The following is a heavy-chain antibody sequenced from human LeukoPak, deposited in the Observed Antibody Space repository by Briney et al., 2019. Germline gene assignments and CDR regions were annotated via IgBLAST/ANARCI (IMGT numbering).Heavy chain of an antibody. CDR2: ISSSGSTI. CDR1: GFTFSSYE. J-gene: IGHJ4*02. CDR3: ARESPDRRDGYKL. D-gene: IGHD5-24*01. V-gene: IGHV3-48*03. Sequence: GGSLRLSSAASGFTFSSYEMNWVRQAPGKGLEWVSYISSSGSTIYYADSVKGRFTISRDNAKNSLYLQMNSLRAEDTAVYYCARESPDRRDGYKLWGQGTLVTVSS.